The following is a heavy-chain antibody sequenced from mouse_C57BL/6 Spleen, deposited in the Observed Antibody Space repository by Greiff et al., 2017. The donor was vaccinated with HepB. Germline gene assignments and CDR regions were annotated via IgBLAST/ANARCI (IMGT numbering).Heavy chain of an antibody. J-gene: IGHJ2*01. CDR1: GFTFSSYA. V-gene: IGHV5-4*03. CDR2: ISDGGSYT. CDR3: ARAFYYGNYGFDY. Sequence: EVKLQESGGGLVKPGGSLKLSCAASGFTFSSYAMSWVRQTPEKRLEWVATISDGGSYTYYPDNVKGRFTISRDNAKNNLYLQMSHLKSEDTAMYYCARAFYYGNYGFDYWGQGTTLTVSS. D-gene: IGHD2-1*01.